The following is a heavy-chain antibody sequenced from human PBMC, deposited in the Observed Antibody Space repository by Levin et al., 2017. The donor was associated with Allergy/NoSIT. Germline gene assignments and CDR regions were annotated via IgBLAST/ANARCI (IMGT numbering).Heavy chain of an antibody. CDR2: ITQDSGTI. CDR3: VRDGHRGYDMDV. CDR1: GFTFSYYH. Sequence: QPGGSLRLSCTASGFTFSYYHMNWVRQAPGKGLEWISYITQDSGTIYYADSVKGRFTISRDNAKNSVYLQMNSLRDEDTAVYHCVRDGHRGYDMDVWGQGTTVTVSS. J-gene: IGHJ6*02. V-gene: IGHV3-48*02. D-gene: IGHD3-10*01.